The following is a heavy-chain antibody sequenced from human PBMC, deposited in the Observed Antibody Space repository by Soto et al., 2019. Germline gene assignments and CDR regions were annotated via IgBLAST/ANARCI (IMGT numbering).Heavy chain of an antibody. V-gene: IGHV1-18*01. CDR1: GYTFASYA. Sequence: QVQLVQSGAEVKKPGASVKVSCKASGYTFASYAISWMRQAPGQGLEWMGWISAYNGNTNYAQKLQGRVTMTTDTSPSTAYMELRRLRSDDKAVYYRARDPPPPDYWGQGTLVTVSS. J-gene: IGHJ4*02. CDR3: ARDPPPPDY. CDR2: ISAYNGNT.